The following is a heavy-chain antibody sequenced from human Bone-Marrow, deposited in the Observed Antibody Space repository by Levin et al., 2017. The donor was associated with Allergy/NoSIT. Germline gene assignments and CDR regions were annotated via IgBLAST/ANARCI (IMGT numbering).Heavy chain of an antibody. J-gene: IGHJ4*02. CDR1: GFTFDDYA. V-gene: IGHV3-9*01. CDR2: ISWNSGSI. CDR3: AKSPMETVTTFYFDY. Sequence: SLKISCAASGFTFDDYAMHWVRQAPGKGLEWVSGISWNSGSIGYADSVKGRFTISRDNAKNSLYLQMNSLRAEDTALYYCAKSPMETVTTFYFDYWGQGTLVTVSS. D-gene: IGHD4-17*01.